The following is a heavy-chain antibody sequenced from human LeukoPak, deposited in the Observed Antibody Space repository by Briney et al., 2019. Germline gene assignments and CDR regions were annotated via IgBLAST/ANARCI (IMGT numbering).Heavy chain of an antibody. D-gene: IGHD6-13*01. CDR2: IYIGGGT. Sequence: GGSLRLSCAASGFTVSRKCLSWVRQAPGKGLECVSIIYIGGGTDYADSVKGRFTVSRDNSKNTIYLQMNSLRAEDTAVYYCASVPPAAGIFDLWGQGTLVTVSS. V-gene: IGHV3-53*01. CDR1: GFTVSRKC. CDR3: ASVPPAAGIFDL. J-gene: IGHJ4*02.